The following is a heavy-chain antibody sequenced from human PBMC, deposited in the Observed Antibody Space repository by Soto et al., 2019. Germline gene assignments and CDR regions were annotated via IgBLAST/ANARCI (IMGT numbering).Heavy chain of an antibody. CDR3: ARDDSSGYYVEPCDY. CDR2: INQDGSER. CDR1: GFPFNTYL. J-gene: IGHJ4*02. Sequence: GGSLRLSCAASGFPFNTYLMSWVRQAPGKGPEWVANINQDGSERYYVDSVRGRFTISRDSAKNSVYLQMDSLRGEDTAVYYCARDDSSGYYVEPCDYWGQGTLVTVSS. V-gene: IGHV3-7*01. D-gene: IGHD3-22*01.